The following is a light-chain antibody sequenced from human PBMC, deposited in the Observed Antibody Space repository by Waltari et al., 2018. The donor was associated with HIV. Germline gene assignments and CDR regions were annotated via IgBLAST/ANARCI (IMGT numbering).Light chain of an antibody. CDR1: QSVENK. Sequence: ETVMTQSPATLSASPGERVTLSCRASQSVENKLAWYQQKPGQSPRLLIYGASTGAAGIPGRFSGSGSGTQFTLTINSLQSDDSAMYYCQQYKNWPPLTFGQGTKVEIK. V-gene: IGKV3-15*01. CDR3: QQYKNWPPLT. J-gene: IGKJ1*01. CDR2: GAS.